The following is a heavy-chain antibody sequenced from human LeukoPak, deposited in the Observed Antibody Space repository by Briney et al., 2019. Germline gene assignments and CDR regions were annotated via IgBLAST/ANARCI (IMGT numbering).Heavy chain of an antibody. CDR3: ARLGGRYYGSGSYLSY. Sequence: GESLEISCKGSGYSFTSYWIGWVRQMPGKGLEWMGIIYPGDSDTRYSPSFQGQVTISADKSISTAYLQWSSLKASDTAMYYCARLGGRYYGSGSYLSYWGQGTLVTVSS. CDR1: GYSFTSYW. CDR2: IYPGDSDT. J-gene: IGHJ4*02. D-gene: IGHD3-10*01. V-gene: IGHV5-51*01.